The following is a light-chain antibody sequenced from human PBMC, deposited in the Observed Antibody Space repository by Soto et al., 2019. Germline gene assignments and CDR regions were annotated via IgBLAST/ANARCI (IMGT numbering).Light chain of an antibody. J-gene: IGKJ1*01. V-gene: IGKV1-39*01. CDR3: KQSYSTPPT. Sequence: DIQMTQSPSSLSASVGDRVTITCRASQSISSYLNWYQQKPGKAPKLLIYAASSLQSGVPSRFSGGGSGIDFTLTISSLQPEDFATYYCKQSYSTPPTFGQGTKVEIK. CDR1: QSISSY. CDR2: AAS.